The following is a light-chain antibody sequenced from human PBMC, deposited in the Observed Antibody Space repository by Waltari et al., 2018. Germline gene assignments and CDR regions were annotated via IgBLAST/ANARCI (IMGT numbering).Light chain of an antibody. CDR1: SRDVGGYTY. J-gene: IGLJ3*02. CDR2: DVS. Sequence: QSALTQPASVSGSPGQSITISCPGTSRDVGGYTYLPWYQQPPGKPPKLCIYDVSKRPSGVSNRFSGSKSGNTASLTISGLQAEDEADYYCSSYTSSSTLEFGGGTKLTVL. CDR3: SSYTSSSTLE. V-gene: IGLV2-14*01.